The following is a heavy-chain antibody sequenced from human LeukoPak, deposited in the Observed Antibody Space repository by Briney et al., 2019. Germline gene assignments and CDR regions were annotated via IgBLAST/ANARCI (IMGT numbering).Heavy chain of an antibody. CDR1: GGSISSYY. D-gene: IGHD3-9*01. CDR2: IYTSGST. CDR3: ARFTYYDILTGYFGAFDI. Sequence: SETLSLTCTVSGGSISSYYWSWIRQPAGKGLEWIGRIYTSGSTNYNPSLKSRVTMSVDTSKNQFSLKLSSVTAADTAVYYCARFTYYDILTGYFGAFDIWGQGTMVTVSS. V-gene: IGHV4-4*07. J-gene: IGHJ3*02.